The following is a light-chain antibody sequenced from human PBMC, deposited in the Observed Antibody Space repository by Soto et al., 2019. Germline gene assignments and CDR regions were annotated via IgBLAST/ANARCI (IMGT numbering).Light chain of an antibody. CDR2: AAS. CDR1: QSISSY. J-gene: IGKJ1*01. V-gene: IGKV1-39*01. CDR3: QQSYSTPPWT. Sequence: DIQMTQSLSSLSASVGDRVTITCRASQSISSYLNWYQQKPGKAPKLLIYAASSLQSGVPSRFSGSGSGTDFTLTISSLQPEDFVTYYCQQSYSTPPWTFGQGTKVEIK.